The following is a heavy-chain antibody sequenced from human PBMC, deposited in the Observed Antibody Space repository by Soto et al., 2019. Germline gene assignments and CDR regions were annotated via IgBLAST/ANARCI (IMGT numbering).Heavy chain of an antibody. CDR2: MYIGGST. CDR1: GFTFDDYG. D-gene: IGHD3-9*01. CDR3: ARVNLLTGVEYYFDY. J-gene: IGHJ4*01. V-gene: IGHV3-66*01. Sequence: GGSLRLSCAASGFTFDDYGMSWVRQAPGKGLEWVSVMYIGGSTYYADSVKGRVTISRDNSKNTMYLQMNSLRGEDTGVYYCARVNLLTGVEYYFDYWGHGTPVTVSS.